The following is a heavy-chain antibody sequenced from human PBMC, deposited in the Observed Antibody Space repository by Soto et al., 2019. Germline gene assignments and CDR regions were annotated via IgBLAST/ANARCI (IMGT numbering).Heavy chain of an antibody. CDR2: INTDGGGTT. D-gene: IGHD3-22*01. CDR1: GFTFSDYW. J-gene: IGHJ4*02. V-gene: IGHV3-74*01. Sequence: GGSLRLSCAASGFTFSDYWMHWVRQVPGKGLVWVSRINTDGGGTTYYADSVKGRFTISRDNAKNSLYLQMNNLRAEDTAVYYCAKERRGGYPSGFDHWGQGTLVTVSS. CDR3: AKERRGGYPSGFDH.